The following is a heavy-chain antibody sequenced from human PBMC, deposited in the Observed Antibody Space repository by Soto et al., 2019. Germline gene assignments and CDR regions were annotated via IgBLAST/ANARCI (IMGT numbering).Heavy chain of an antibody. CDR1: GFTFNNYA. Sequence: HPGGSLRLSCAASGFTFNNYALTWVRQAPGKGLEWVSTISVSGGTTHYSDSVKGRFTISRDNSKNTLSLHMDRLRVEDTAVYYCAKDRGGDCPDNSCYFGADYWGQGTPVTVSS. D-gene: IGHD2-2*01. J-gene: IGHJ4*02. CDR2: ISVSGGTT. CDR3: AKDRGGDCPDNSCYFGADY. V-gene: IGHV3-23*01.